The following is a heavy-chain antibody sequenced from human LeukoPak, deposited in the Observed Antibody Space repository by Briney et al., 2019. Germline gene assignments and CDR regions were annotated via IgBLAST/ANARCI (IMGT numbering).Heavy chain of an antibody. CDR1: GGSISSSSYY. Sequence: PSETLSLTCTVSGGSISSSSYYWGWIRQPPGKGLEWIGSIYYSGSTYYNPSLKSRVTISVDTSKNQFSLKLSSVTAADTAVYYCAREVGATLGYYYYGMDVWGQGTTVTVSS. J-gene: IGHJ6*02. CDR2: IYYSGST. D-gene: IGHD1-26*01. CDR3: AREVGATLGYYYYGMDV. V-gene: IGHV4-39*07.